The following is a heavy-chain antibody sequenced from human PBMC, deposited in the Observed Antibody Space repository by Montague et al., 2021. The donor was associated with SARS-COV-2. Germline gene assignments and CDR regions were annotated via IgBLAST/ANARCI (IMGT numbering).Heavy chain of an antibody. V-gene: IGHV2-70*11. CDR2: IDWDDDK. Sequence: PALVKPTQTLTLTCTFSGFSLSTSVMCVSWIRQPPGKALEWLARIDWDDDKYYSTSLKTRLTISKDTSKNQVVLTMTNMDPVDTATYYCARISYGSWMGFDYWGQGTLVTVSP. J-gene: IGHJ4*02. CDR1: GFSLSTSVMC. CDR3: ARISYGSWMGFDY. D-gene: IGHD3-10*01.